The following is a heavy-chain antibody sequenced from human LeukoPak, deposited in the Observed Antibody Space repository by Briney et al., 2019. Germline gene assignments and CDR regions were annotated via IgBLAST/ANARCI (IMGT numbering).Heavy chain of an antibody. V-gene: IGHV4-59*01. J-gene: IGHJ5*02. D-gene: IGHD2/OR15-2a*01. CDR1: GGSISSYY. Sequence: SETLSLTCTVSGGSISSYYWNWIRQPPGKGLAWIGYIYYSGSTNYNPSLKSRVTISVDTSKNQISLKLGSVTAADTAVYYCARNFRHYAGRFDPWGQGTLVTVSS. CDR3: ARNFRHYAGRFDP. CDR2: IYYSGST.